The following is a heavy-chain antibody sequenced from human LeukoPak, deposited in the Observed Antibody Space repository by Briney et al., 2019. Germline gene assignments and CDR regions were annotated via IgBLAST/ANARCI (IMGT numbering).Heavy chain of an antibody. CDR1: GYSFTSYW. Sequence: GESLKISCKGSGYSFTSYWIGWVRQMPGKGLEWMGIIYPGDSDTRYSPSFQGQVTISADKSISAAYPQWSSLKASDTAMYYCARHSYYGSEHYYHMDVWGKGTTVTISS. V-gene: IGHV5-51*01. CDR3: ARHSYYGSEHYYHMDV. CDR2: IYPGDSDT. J-gene: IGHJ6*03. D-gene: IGHD3-10*01.